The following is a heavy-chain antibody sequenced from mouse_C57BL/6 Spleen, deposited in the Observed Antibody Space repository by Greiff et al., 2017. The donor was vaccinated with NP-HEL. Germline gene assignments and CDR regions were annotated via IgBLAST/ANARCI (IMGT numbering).Heavy chain of an antibody. Sequence: EVKLMESGGGLVQPGGSLKLSCAASGFTFSDYYMYWVRQTPEKRLEWVAYISNGGGSTYYPDTVKGRFTISRDNAKNTLCLQMSRLKSEDTAMYYCARRAYYSNGDLFDYWGQGTTLTVSS. CDR2: ISNGGGST. J-gene: IGHJ2*01. D-gene: IGHD2-5*01. CDR3: ARRAYYSNGDLFDY. V-gene: IGHV5-12*01. CDR1: GFTFSDYY.